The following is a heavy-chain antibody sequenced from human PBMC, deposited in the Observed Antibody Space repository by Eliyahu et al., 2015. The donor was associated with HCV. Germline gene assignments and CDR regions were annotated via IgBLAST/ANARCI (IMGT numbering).Heavy chain of an antibody. J-gene: IGHJ4*02. CDR3: AAIQLEVL. CDR1: GFTFDDYA. CDR2: ISWNSGRI. D-gene: IGHD5-18*01. Sequence: EVQLVESGGGLVQPGRSLRLSCAASGFTFDDYAMHWVRQAPGKGLEWVSGISWNSGRIGYADSVKGRFTISRDNAKNSLYLQMNSLRAEDTALYYCAAIQLEVLWGQGTLVTVSS. V-gene: IGHV3-9*01.